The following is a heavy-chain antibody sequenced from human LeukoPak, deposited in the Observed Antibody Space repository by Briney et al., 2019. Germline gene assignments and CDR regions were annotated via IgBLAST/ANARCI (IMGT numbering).Heavy chain of an antibody. J-gene: IGHJ6*03. CDR1: GGSFSGYY. CDR3: ARHRGYSYGYGYYYYYYMDV. V-gene: IGHV4-34*01. Sequence: SETLSLTRAVYGGSFSGYYWSWIRQPPGKGLEWIGEINHSGSTNYNPSLKSRVTISVDTSKNQFSLKLSSVTAADTAVYYCARHRGYSYGYGYYYYYYMDVWGKGTTVTVSS. D-gene: IGHD5-18*01. CDR2: INHSGST.